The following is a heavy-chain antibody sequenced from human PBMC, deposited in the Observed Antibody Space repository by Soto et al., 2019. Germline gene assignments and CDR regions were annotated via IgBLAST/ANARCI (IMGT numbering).Heavy chain of an antibody. Sequence: ASVKASCKASGYTFPSYGISWVRQAPGQGLEWMGWISAYNGNTNYAQKLQGRVTMTTDTSTSTAYMELRSLRSDVTAVYYCAREILELMCLDYWGQGTLVTVSS. J-gene: IGHJ4*02. CDR1: GYTFPSYG. CDR2: ISAYNGNT. V-gene: IGHV1-18*01. D-gene: IGHD1-7*01. CDR3: AREILELMCLDY.